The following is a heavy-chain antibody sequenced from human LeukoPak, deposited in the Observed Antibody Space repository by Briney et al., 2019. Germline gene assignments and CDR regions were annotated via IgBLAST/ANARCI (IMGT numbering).Heavy chain of an antibody. Sequence: PSETLSLTCTVSGGSISSSSYYWGWIRQPPGKGLEWIGSIYYSGSTYYNPSLKSRVTISVDTSKNQLSLKLSSVTAADTAVYYCARVHNDILTFEYWGQGTLVTVSS. CDR1: GGSISSSSYY. CDR2: IYYSGST. J-gene: IGHJ4*02. V-gene: IGHV4-39*07. CDR3: ARVHNDILTFEY. D-gene: IGHD3-9*01.